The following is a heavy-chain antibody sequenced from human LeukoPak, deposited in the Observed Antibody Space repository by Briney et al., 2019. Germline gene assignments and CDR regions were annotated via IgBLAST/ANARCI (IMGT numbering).Heavy chain of an antibody. Sequence: ASETLSLTCTVSGGSISSYYWSWIRQPAGKGLEWIGRIYTSGSTYYNPSLKSRVTISVDTSKNQISLKLSSVTAADTAVYYCARANRYDLYFDYWGQGTLVTVSS. D-gene: IGHD5-12*01. CDR1: GGSISSYY. J-gene: IGHJ4*02. CDR3: ARANRYDLYFDY. CDR2: IYTSGST. V-gene: IGHV4-4*07.